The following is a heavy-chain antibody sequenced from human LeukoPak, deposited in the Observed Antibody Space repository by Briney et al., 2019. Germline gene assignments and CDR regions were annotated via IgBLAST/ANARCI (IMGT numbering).Heavy chain of an antibody. D-gene: IGHD2-21*01. V-gene: IGHV4-31*03. Sequence: SETLSLTCTVSGGSISSGGYYWSWIRQHPGKGLEWIGYIYYSGSTYCNPSLKSRVTISVDTSKNQFSLKLSSVTAADTAVYYCARDCGGDKDIWGQGTMVTVSS. CDR2: IYYSGST. CDR1: GGSISSGGYY. CDR3: ARDCGGDKDI. J-gene: IGHJ3*02.